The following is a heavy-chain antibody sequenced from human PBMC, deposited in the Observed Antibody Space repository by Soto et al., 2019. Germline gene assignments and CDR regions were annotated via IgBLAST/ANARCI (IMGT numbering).Heavy chain of an antibody. D-gene: IGHD3-9*01. CDR1: GFTFSSYW. CDR2: INSDGSST. CDR3: ASLTFYDIMTGYVN. Sequence: EVQLVESGGGLVQPGGSLRLSCAASGFTFSSYWMHWVRQAPGKGLVCVSRINSDGSSTNYADSVKGRFTISRDNAKNTLYLQMNSLRAEDTAVYYCASLTFYDIMTGYVNWGQGTMVTVSS. J-gene: IGHJ4*02. V-gene: IGHV3-74*01.